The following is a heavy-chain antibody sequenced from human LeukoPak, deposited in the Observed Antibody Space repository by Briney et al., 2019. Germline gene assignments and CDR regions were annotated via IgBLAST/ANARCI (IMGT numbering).Heavy chain of an antibody. Sequence: PSQTLSLTCTVSGGSISSYYWSWIRQPPGKGLEWIGYIYYSGSTNYNPSLKSRVTISVDTSKNQFSLKLSSVTAADTAVYYCARTPPLGGSSSSEDYWGQGTLVTVSS. J-gene: IGHJ4*02. CDR2: IYYSGST. V-gene: IGHV4-59*01. CDR1: GGSISSYY. CDR3: ARTPPLGGSSSSEDY. D-gene: IGHD6-6*01.